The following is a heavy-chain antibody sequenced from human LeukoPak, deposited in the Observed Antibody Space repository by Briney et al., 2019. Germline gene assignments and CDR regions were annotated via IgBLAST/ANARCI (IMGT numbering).Heavy chain of an antibody. J-gene: IGHJ4*02. Sequence: PGGSLRLSCAASGFTFSSYAMHWVRQAPGKGLEWVAVISYDGSQKYYADSVKGRSTISGDNSKNTLYLQMNSLRAEDTAVYYCARTGERWLQLYFDYWGQGTLVTVSS. CDR1: GFTFSSYA. V-gene: IGHV3-30-3*01. CDR2: ISYDGSQK. D-gene: IGHD5-24*01. CDR3: ARTGERWLQLYFDY.